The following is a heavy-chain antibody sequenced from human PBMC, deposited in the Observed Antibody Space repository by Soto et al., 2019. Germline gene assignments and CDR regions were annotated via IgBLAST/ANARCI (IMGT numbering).Heavy chain of an antibody. CDR2: IYYSGST. CDR1: GGSISSGGYY. V-gene: IGHV4-31*03. D-gene: IGHD6-6*01. CDR3: AREGVSIAARTFDY. Sequence: QVQLQESGPGLVKPSQTLSLTCTVSGGSISSGGYYWSWIRQHPGKGLEWIGYIYYSGSTYYNPSLEGRVTISVDTSKNQFSLQLSSVTAADRAVYYCAREGVSIAARTFDYWGQGTLVTVSS. J-gene: IGHJ4*02.